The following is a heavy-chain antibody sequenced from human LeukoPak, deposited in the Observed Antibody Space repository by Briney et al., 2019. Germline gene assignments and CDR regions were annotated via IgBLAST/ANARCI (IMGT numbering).Heavy chain of an antibody. CDR1: GYTFTSYY. CDR2: INPSGGST. Sequence: ASVKVSCKASGYTFTSYYMHWVRQAPGQGLEWMGIINPSGGSTSYAQKFQGRVTMTRDTSTSTVYMELSSLRSEDTAVYYCARAGDCGDYGNYYYYGMDVWGQGTTVTVSS. V-gene: IGHV1-46*01. CDR3: ARAGDCGDYGNYYYYGMDV. D-gene: IGHD4-17*01. J-gene: IGHJ6*02.